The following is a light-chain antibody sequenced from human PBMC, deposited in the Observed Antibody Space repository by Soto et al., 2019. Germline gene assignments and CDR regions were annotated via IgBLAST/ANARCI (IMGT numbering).Light chain of an antibody. CDR1: SGDVGGYNY. Sequence: QSALTQPHSVSGSPGQSVTISCTGTSGDVGGYNYVSWYQQHPGKAPKLMIYDVNKRPSGVPDRISGSKFGNTASLTISGLQAEDEADYYCCSYAGSYPLVFGSGTKVTVL. J-gene: IGLJ1*01. V-gene: IGLV2-11*01. CDR3: CSYAGSYPLV. CDR2: DVN.